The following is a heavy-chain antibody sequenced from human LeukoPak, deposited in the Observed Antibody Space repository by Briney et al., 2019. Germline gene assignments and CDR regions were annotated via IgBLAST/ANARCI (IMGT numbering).Heavy chain of an antibody. J-gene: IGHJ6*03. CDR2: IYYSGST. CDR1: GGSISSHY. D-gene: IGHD6-19*01. Sequence: SETLSLTCTVSGGSISSHYWSWIRQPPGKGLEWIGYIYYSGSTKYHPSLNSRVTISVDSSKNQFSLKLSSVTAADTAVYYCARGLKQWLPPYYYYYMDVWGKGTTVTVSS. CDR3: ARGLKQWLPPYYYYYMDV. V-gene: IGHV4-59*11.